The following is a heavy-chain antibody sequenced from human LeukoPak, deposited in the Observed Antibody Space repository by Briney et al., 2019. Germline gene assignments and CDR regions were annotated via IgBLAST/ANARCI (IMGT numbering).Heavy chain of an antibody. CDR3: AKDRCGSSTSCYVGAFDI. J-gene: IGHJ3*02. D-gene: IGHD2-2*01. V-gene: IGHV3-30*18. Sequence: GGSLRLSCAASGFTFSSYGMHWVRQAPGKGLEWVAVISYDGSNKYYADSVKGRFTISRDNSKNTLYLQMNSLRAEDTAVYYCAKDRCGSSTSCYVGAFDIWGQGTMVTVSS. CDR1: GFTFSSYG. CDR2: ISYDGSNK.